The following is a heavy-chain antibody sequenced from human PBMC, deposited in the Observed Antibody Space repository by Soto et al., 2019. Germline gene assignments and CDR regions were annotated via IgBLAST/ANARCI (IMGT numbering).Heavy chain of an antibody. CDR2: ISAYNGNT. CDR3: ARDRVPFSSSPYYFDY. CDR1: GYTFTSYG. D-gene: IGHD6-6*01. J-gene: IGHJ4*02. V-gene: IGHV1-18*01. Sequence: ASVKVSCKASGYTFTSYGISWVRQAPGQGLEWMGWISAYNGNTNYAQKLQGRVTMTTDTSTSTAYMELRSLRSDDTAVYCCARDRVPFSSSPYYFDYWGQGTLVTVSS.